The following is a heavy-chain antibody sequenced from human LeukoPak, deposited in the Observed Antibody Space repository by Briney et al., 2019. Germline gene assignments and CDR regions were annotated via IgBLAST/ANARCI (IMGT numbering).Heavy chain of an antibody. Sequence: SVKVSCKASGGTFSSYAISWVRQAPGQGLEWMGGIIPIFGTANYAQKFQGRVTITADESTSTAYMEPSSLRSEDTAVYYCARAMATISSWFDPWGQGTLATVSS. CDR2: IIPIFGTA. V-gene: IGHV1-69*01. J-gene: IGHJ5*02. CDR1: GGTFSSYA. D-gene: IGHD5-24*01. CDR3: ARAMATISSWFDP.